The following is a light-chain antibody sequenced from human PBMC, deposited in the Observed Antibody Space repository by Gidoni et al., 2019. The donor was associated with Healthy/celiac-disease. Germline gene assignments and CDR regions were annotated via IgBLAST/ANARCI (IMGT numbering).Light chain of an antibody. V-gene: IGKV1-5*03. J-gene: IGKJ3*01. CDR3: RQYNSYSPIFT. Sequence: DIPMPPSPSTLSASVVDRVTITCRASQSISSWLAWYQQKPGKAPKLLIYKASSLESGVPSRFSCSGSGTECTLTISSLQPDDFATYYYRQYNSYSPIFTFGPXTKVDIK. CDR1: QSISSW. CDR2: KAS.